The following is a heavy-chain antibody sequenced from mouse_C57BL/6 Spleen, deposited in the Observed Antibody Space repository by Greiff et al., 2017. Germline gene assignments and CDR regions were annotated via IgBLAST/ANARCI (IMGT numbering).Heavy chain of an antibody. CDR1: GYTFTDYE. CDR2: IDPETGGT. D-gene: IGHD1-1*01. V-gene: IGHV1-15*01. J-gene: IGHJ4*01. Sequence: SGAELVRPGASVTLSCKASGYTFTDYEMHWVKQTPVHGLEWSGAIDPETGGTASNQKFKGKAILTADKSSSTAYMELRSLAYDDSAVYYCTRAYYYGSSYYYAMDYCGQGTSDSFYS. CDR3: TRAYYYGSSYYYAMDY.